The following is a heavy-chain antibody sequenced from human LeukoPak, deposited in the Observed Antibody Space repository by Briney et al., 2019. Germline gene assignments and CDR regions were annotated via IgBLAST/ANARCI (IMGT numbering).Heavy chain of an antibody. J-gene: IGHJ5*02. CDR3: ARLTKFLATYYPTP. CDR2: IFSSGST. CDR1: GGSITGYY. V-gene: IGHV4-59*08. D-gene: IGHD3-3*01. Sequence: SETLSLTCTVSGGSITGYYWSWIRQPPGKGLEWVGYIFSSGSTNYNPSLKGRVTISLDTSKSQFSLKLISVTASDTAVYYCARLTKFLATYYPTPWGQGTLVTVSS.